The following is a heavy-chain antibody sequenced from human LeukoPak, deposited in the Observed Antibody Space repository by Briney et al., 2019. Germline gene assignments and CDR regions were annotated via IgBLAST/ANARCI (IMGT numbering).Heavy chain of an antibody. CDR1: GFLLSDYW. D-gene: IGHD4-11*01. V-gene: IGHV3-7*05. CDR3: ARGEVDSNVDY. Sequence: GGSLRLPCAASGFLLSDYWVNWVRQAPGERLEWVDNDEQDGSEEYYVDSVKGRFTISRDNAKNSLYLQMNSLRAEDTAVYYCARGEVDSNVDYWGQGTLVTVSS. J-gene: IGHJ4*02. CDR2: DEQDGSEE.